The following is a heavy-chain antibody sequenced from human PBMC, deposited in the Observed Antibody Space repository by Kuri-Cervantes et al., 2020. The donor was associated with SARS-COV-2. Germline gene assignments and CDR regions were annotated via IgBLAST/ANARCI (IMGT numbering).Heavy chain of an antibody. V-gene: IGHV3-64*01. CDR2: ISSNGGST. D-gene: IGHD4-17*01. CDR3: ARVNYGDYPTFDY. J-gene: IGHJ4*02. CDR1: GFTFSSYA. Sequence: GGSLRLSCAASGFTFSSYAMHWVRQAPGKGLEYVSAISSNGGSTYYANSVKGRFTISRDNSKNTLYLQMNSLRAEDTAVYYCARVNYGDYPTFDYWGQGTLVTVSS.